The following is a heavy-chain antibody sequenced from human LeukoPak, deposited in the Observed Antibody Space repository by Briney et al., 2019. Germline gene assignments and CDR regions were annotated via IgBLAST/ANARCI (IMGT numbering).Heavy chain of an antibody. CDR1: GFTFSSYA. D-gene: IGHD4-23*01. J-gene: IGHJ3*02. Sequence: GRSLRLSCAASGFTFSSYAMHWVRQAPGKGLEWVAVISYDGSNKYYADSVKGRFTISRDNSKNTLYLQMNSLRAEDTAVYYCARVRWPDVFDIWGQGTMVTVSS. V-gene: IGHV3-30-3*01. CDR2: ISYDGSNK. CDR3: ARVRWPDVFDI.